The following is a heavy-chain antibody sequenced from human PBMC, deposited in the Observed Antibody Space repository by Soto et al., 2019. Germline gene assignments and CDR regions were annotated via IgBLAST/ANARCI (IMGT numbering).Heavy chain of an antibody. V-gene: IGHV3-7*01. CDR3: ARWAVVPAAANRFDS. D-gene: IGHD2-2*01. J-gene: IGHJ5*01. CDR1: AFTFSSYW. CDR2: IKQDGSEK. Sequence: GGSLRLSCAASAFTFSSYWMSWVRQAPGKGLEWVANIKQDGSEKYYVDSVKGRFIISRDNAKVSLYLQMNSLRAEDTAVYYCARWAVVPAAANRFDSWGQGTLVTVSS.